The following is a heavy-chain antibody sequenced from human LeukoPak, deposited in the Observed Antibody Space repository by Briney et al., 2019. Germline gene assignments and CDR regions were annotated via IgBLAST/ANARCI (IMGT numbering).Heavy chain of an antibody. CDR2: INQDGGEK. CDR3: ARAKGENYYDSSGSLGY. CDR1: QFTFKSYW. Sequence: GGSLRLSCTASQFTFKSYWMSWVRQAPGKGLEWVANINQDGGEKYYVDSVKGRFTISRDNAKNSLYLQMNSLRAEDTAVYYCARAKGENYYDSSGSLGYWGQGTLVTVSS. J-gene: IGHJ4*02. V-gene: IGHV3-7*01. D-gene: IGHD3-22*01.